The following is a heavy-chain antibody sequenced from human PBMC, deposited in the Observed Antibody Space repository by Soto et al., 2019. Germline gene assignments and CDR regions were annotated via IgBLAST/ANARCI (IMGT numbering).Heavy chain of an antibody. Sequence: GASVKVSCKASGYTFTSYAMHWVRQAPGQGLEWMGWINAGNGNTKYSQKFQGRVTITRDTSASTAYMELSSLRSEDTAVYYCARGGSSWYFFWSIGDYWGQGTLVTVSS. J-gene: IGHJ4*02. D-gene: IGHD6-13*01. V-gene: IGHV1-3*01. CDR1: GYTFTSYA. CDR2: INAGNGNT. CDR3: ARGGSSWYFFWSIGDY.